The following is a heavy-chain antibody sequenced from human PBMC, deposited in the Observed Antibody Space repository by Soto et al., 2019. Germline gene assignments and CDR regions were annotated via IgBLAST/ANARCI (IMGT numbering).Heavy chain of an antibody. CDR1: GFTFSSYA. CDR3: ARQWLDSYYFDY. D-gene: IGHD6-19*01. CDR2: ISSNGGST. J-gene: IGHJ4*02. Sequence: EVQLVESGGGLVQPGGSLRLSCAASGFTFSSYAMHWVRQAPGKGLEYVSGISSNGGSTHYANSVKGRFTISRDNSKNTLYLQMGSLRAEDMAVCYCARQWLDSYYFDYWGQGTLVTVSS. V-gene: IGHV3-64*01.